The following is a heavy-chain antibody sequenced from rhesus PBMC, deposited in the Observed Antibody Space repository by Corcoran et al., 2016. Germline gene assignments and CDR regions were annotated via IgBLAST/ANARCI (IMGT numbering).Heavy chain of an antibody. CDR2: IRDTGKKT. D-gene: IGHD1-44*01. CDR3: TTQYSRTYNY. J-gene: IGHJ4*01. CDR1: GLTFGDNA. Sequence: EVQLVESGGGLVQPGGSLRLSCAASGLTFGDNAFPWVRQAPGKGLEWVSFIRDTGKKTEYADSVKGRFTVSRDNAKKSLSLQLDGLRAEDTAVYYCTTQYSRTYNYWGQGVLVTVSS. V-gene: IGHV3-7*01.